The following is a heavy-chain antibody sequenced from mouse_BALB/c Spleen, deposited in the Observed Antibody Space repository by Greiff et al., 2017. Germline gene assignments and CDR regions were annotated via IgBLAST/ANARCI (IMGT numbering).Heavy chain of an antibody. CDR1: GFNIKDTY. CDR2: IDPANGNT. CDR3: ARGYDYESGLAY. Sequence: VQLKQSGAELVKPGASVKLSCTASGFNIKDTYMHWVKQRPEQGLEWIGRIDPANGNTKYDPKFQGKATITADTSSNTAYLQLSSLTSEDTAVYYCARGYDYESGLAYWGQGTLVTVSA. D-gene: IGHD2-4*01. J-gene: IGHJ3*01. V-gene: IGHV14-3*02.